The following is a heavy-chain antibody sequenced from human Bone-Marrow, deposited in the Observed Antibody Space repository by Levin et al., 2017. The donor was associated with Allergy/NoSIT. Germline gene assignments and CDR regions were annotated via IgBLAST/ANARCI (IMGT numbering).Heavy chain of an antibody. CDR1: GGSVSSGSSY. J-gene: IGHJ4*02. CDR2: IHYSGTT. CDR3: ARERVAVAEYYFDS. Sequence: PGGSLRLSCTVSGGSVSSGSSYWNWTRQPPGQGLEWIGYIHYSGTTNYNPSLRSRVTMSVDTSKNQFSLKLSSVSAADSALYYCARERVAVAEYYFDSWGQGTLVTVSS. D-gene: IGHD2-15*01. V-gene: IGHV4-61*01.